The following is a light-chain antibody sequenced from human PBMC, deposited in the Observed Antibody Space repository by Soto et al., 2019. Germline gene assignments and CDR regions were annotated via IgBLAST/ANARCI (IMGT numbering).Light chain of an antibody. CDR3: QQYGSWT. J-gene: IGKJ1*01. CDR2: GTS. V-gene: IGKV3-20*01. CDR1: QTISSNY. Sequence: EIVLTQSPGTLSVSPGERATLSCRASQTISSNYLAWYQQKPGQAPSLLIYGTSSRATAIPDRFSGSGSGTDFTLTISRLEPEDSAIYYCQQYGSWTFGQGTKVEIK.